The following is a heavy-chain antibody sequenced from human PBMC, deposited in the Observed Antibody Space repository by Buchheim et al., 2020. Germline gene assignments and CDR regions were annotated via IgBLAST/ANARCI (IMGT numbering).Heavy chain of an antibody. Sequence: EVQLVESGGGLVKPGGSLRLSCAASGFTFTAYSITWVRQAPGKGLEWVPSISSSSAYIYYAESVKGRFTISRDNAKNTAYLQMNTLRAEDTAVYYCARADTTGHYYLDYWGQGTL. V-gene: IGHV3-21*06. CDR3: ARADTTGHYYLDY. CDR1: GFTFTAYS. CDR2: ISSSSAYI. D-gene: IGHD3-22*01. J-gene: IGHJ4*02.